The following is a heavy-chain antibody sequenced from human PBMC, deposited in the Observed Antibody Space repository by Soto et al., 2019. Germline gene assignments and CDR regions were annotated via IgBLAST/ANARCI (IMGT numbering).Heavy chain of an antibody. D-gene: IGHD1-1*01. J-gene: IGHJ4*02. CDR2: SSNSGTFS. Sequence: QVQLVESGGGLVKPGGSLRLSCEGSGFTFSDYYISWIRQAPGKGLEWISYSSNSGTFSRYADSVKGRFSISRDNTKNLLDLQRNSLRAEDTAVYYCARSGDNYNRLDDWGQGTPVTVST. V-gene: IGHV3-11*06. CDR1: GFTFSDYY. CDR3: ARSGDNYNRLDD.